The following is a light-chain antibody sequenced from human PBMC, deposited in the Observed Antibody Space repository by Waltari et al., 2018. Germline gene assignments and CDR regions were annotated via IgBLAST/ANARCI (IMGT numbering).Light chain of an antibody. Sequence: SHDLTQPPSVSVSPGQTARITCSGDALPKQYAYWFQKKPGQAPVLVIYKDTERPSGIHERFSGYSSGTTVTLTISGVQADDEAVYYCQSADISSSYRVFGAGTKLSVL. CDR3: QSADISSSYRV. V-gene: IGLV3-25*03. CDR1: ALPKQY. CDR2: KDT. J-gene: IGLJ3*02.